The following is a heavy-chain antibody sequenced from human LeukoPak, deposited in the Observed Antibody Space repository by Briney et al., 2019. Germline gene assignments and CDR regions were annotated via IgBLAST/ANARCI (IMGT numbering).Heavy chain of an antibody. CDR1: GGSISSSSYY. D-gene: IGHD5-18*01. CDR3: ARLSTATSTYWFDP. CDR2: IYYSGST. J-gene: IGHJ5*02. V-gene: IGHV4-39*07. Sequence: SETLSLTCTVSGGSISSSSYYWGWIRQPPGKGLEWIGSIYYSGSTYYNPSLKSRVTISVDTSKNQFSLKLSSVTAADTAVYYCARLSTATSTYWFDPWGQGTLVTVSS.